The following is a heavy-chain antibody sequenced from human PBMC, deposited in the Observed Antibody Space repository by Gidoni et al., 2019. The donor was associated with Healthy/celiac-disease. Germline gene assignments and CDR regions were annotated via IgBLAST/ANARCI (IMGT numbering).Heavy chain of an antibody. D-gene: IGHD1-1*01. CDR1: GGTFSSYA. Sequence: VPLVPSGAEVKKPGSSVKVSCNASGGTFSSYAISWVRQAPGQGLEWMGRISPILGIANYAQKLQGRVTITADKSTSTAYMELSSLRSEDTAVYYCARGANDSPMRNWGQGTLVTVSS. V-gene: IGHV1-69*04. CDR3: ARGANDSPMRN. CDR2: ISPILGIA. J-gene: IGHJ4*02.